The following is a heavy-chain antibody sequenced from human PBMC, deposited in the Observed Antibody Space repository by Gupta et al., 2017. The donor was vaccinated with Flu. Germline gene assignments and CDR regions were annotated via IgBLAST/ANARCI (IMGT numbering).Heavy chain of an antibody. J-gene: IGHJ4*02. CDR1: YY. Sequence: YYWSWIRQPAGKGLEWIGRIYKTESTTYNPSLKMRVTMSLETSKNQFALKLGSVTAEENDAYYCASEDYVWWNYPYVSFDYWGQGALVTVSP. CDR3: ASEDYVWWNYPYVSFDY. V-gene: IGHV4-4*07. CDR2: IYKTEST. D-gene: IGHD3-16*01.